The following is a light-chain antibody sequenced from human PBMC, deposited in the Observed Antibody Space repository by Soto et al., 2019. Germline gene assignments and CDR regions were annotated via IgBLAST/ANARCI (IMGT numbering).Light chain of an antibody. J-gene: IGKJ1*01. V-gene: IGKV3-20*01. CDR2: RVF. Sequence: EIVLTQSPGTLSLSPGERATLSRRANQRVGGALVWYQQKPGQAPRLLIYRVFNRATGIPDRFSGSGSGTDFTLTISRLEPEDFAVYYCQQFGGSPRTFGRGTKVERK. CDR3: QQFGGSPRT. CDR1: QRVGGA.